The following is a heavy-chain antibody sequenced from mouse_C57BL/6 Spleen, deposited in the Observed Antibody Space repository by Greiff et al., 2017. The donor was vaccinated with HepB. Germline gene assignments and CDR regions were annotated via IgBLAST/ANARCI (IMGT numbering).Heavy chain of an antibody. Sequence: QVQLQQPGAELVKPGASVKLSCKASGYTFTSYWMQWVKQRPGQGLEWIGEIDPSDSYTNYNQKFKGKATLTVDTSSSTAYMQLSSLTSEDSAVYYCARLGDGYYVPTYFDYWGQGTTLTVSS. J-gene: IGHJ2*01. CDR3: ARLGDGYYVPTYFDY. CDR2: IDPSDSYT. D-gene: IGHD2-3*01. CDR1: GYTFTSYW. V-gene: IGHV1-50*01.